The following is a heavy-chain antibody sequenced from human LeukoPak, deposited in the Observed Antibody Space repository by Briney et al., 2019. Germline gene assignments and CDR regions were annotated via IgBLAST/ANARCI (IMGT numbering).Heavy chain of an antibody. V-gene: IGHV1-2*06. Sequence: ASVKVSCKASGYTFTGYYMHWVRQAPGQGLEWMGRINPNSGGTNYAQKFQGRVTMTRDTSISTAYMELSRLRSDDTAVYYCAIQRWLQAAGLDYWGQGTLVTVSS. CDR2: INPNSGGT. D-gene: IGHD5-24*01. CDR3: AIQRWLQAAGLDY. CDR1: GYTFTGYY. J-gene: IGHJ4*02.